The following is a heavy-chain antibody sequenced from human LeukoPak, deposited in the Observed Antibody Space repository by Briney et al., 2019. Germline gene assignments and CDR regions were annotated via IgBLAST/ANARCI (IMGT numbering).Heavy chain of an antibody. J-gene: IGHJ3*02. V-gene: IGHV4-59*08. CDR1: GGSISSYY. CDR2: IYYSGST. CDR3: ASYSSGWNDAFDI. D-gene: IGHD6-19*01. Sequence: PSETLSLTCTVSGGSISSYYWSWVRQPPGKGLEWIGYIYYSGSTNYNPSLKRRVTISVDTSKNQFSLKLSSVTAADTAVYYCASYSSGWNDAFDIWGQGTMVTVSS.